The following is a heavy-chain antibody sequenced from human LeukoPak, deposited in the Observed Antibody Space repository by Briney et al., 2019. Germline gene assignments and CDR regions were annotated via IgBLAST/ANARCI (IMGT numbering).Heavy chain of an antibody. Sequence: PSETLSLTCNVSGASISSSSYYWGWIRQPPGKELEWIGSIYSSGSTYYNPSLKSRVTISLDTSKNFFSLRLSSVTAADTAVYSCARCIPSVVLTALHAFDIWGQGTMVTVSS. CDR2: IYSSGST. CDR3: ARCIPSVVLTALHAFDI. V-gene: IGHV4-39*02. CDR1: GASISSSSYY. J-gene: IGHJ3*02. D-gene: IGHD2-21*02.